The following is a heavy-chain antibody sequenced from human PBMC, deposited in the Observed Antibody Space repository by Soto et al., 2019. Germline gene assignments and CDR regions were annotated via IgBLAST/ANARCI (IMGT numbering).Heavy chain of an antibody. CDR3: ARDDLPGIVGATRYGMDV. Sequence: SVKVSCKASGGTYISYAISCVRQATGQGLDWMGGIIPIFGTANYAQKFQGRVTITADKSTSTAYMELSSLRSEDTAVYYCARDDLPGIVGATRYGMDVWGQGTTVTVSS. CDR1: GGTYISYA. CDR2: IIPIFGTA. V-gene: IGHV1-69*06. D-gene: IGHD1-26*01. J-gene: IGHJ6*02.